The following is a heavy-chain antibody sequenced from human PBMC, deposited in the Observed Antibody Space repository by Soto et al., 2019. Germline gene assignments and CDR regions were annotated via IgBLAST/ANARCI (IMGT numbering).Heavy chain of an antibody. CDR3: ARGLRYCTNGVCSNYFDS. D-gene: IGHD2-8*01. V-gene: IGHV4-34*01. Sequence: QVQLQQWGAGLLKPSETLSLTCAVYGGSFSGYYWSWIRQPPGKGLEWIGEINHSGSTNYNPSLKGRATISVDTSKNQFSLKLSSVTAADTAVYYCARGLRYCTNGVCSNYFDSWGQGTLVTVSS. CDR2: INHSGST. J-gene: IGHJ4*02. CDR1: GGSFSGYY.